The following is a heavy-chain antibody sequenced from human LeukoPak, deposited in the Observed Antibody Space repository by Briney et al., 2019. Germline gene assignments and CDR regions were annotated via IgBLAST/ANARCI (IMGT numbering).Heavy chain of an antibody. Sequence: SVKVSCKASGGTFSSYAISWVRQAPGQGLEWMGGIIPIFGTANYAQKFQGRVTITADESTSTAYMELSSLRSEDTAVYYCARAYYYGSGSYLGLDYWGQGTLVTVSS. CDR2: IIPIFGTA. D-gene: IGHD3-10*01. CDR1: GGTFSSYA. CDR3: ARAYYYGSGSYLGLDY. V-gene: IGHV1-69*13. J-gene: IGHJ4*02.